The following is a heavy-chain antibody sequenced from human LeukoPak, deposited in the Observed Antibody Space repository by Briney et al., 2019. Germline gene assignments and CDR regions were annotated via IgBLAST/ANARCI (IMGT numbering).Heavy chain of an antibody. D-gene: IGHD6-13*01. CDR3: ARTAAGKDHVF. J-gene: IGHJ4*02. V-gene: IGHV4-31*03. CDR1: GDPISIGGYY. CDR2: IFYSGST. Sequence: SETLSLTCIVSGDPISIGGYYWSWIRQHPGKGLEWIGYIFYSGSTYLHPSLQSRATMSVDTSKNQFSLKLNSVTAADTAFYYCARTAAGKDHVFWGQGTLVTVSS.